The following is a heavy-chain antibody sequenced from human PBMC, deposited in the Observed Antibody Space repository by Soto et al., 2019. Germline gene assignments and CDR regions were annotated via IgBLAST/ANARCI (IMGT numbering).Heavy chain of an antibody. CDR2: IYWDDDE. CDR3: AHRPRGYSYHFDY. J-gene: IGHJ4*02. CDR1: GFSLTTRGVG. D-gene: IGHD5-18*01. Sequence: QITLKESGPTLVKPTQTLTLTCTFSGFSLTTRGVGVGWIRQPPGKALEWLALIYWDDDEGYSPSLKSRLTSTKNTSKNNVVLTMTNMDPLDTATYYCAHRPRGYSYHFDYWAQGTLVTVSS. V-gene: IGHV2-5*02.